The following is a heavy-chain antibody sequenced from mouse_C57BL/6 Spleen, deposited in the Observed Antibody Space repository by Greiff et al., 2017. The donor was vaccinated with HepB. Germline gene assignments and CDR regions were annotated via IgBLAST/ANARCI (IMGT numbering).Heavy chain of an antibody. CDR1: GFTFSSYA. CDR2: ISSGGDYI. J-gene: IGHJ4*01. V-gene: IGHV5-9-1*02. CDR3: TRDQAAQATAMDY. D-gene: IGHD3-2*02. Sequence: EVKLMESGEGLVKPGGSLKLSCAASGFTFSSYAMSWVRQTPEKRLEWVAYISSGGDYIYYADTVKGRFTISRDNARNTLYLQMSSLKSEDTAMYYCTRDQAAQATAMDYWGQGTSVTVSS.